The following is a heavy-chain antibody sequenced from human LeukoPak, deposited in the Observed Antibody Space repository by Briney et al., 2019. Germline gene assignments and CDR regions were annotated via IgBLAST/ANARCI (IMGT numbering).Heavy chain of an antibody. CDR3: ARTGSPFYYYDSSGYYYAHDAFDI. J-gene: IGHJ3*02. V-gene: IGHV3-53*01. CDR2: IYSGGST. CDR1: EFTVSSNY. Sequence: PGGSLRLSCAASEFTVSSNYMSWVRQAPGKGLEWVSVIYSGGSTYYADSVKGRFTISRDNSKNTLYLQMNSLRAEDTAVYYCARTGSPFYYYDSSGYYYAHDAFDIWGQGTMVTVSS. D-gene: IGHD3-22*01.